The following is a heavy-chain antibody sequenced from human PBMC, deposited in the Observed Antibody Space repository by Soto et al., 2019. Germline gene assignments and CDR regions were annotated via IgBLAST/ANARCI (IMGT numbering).Heavy chain of an antibody. CDR1: GGSISSSSYY. V-gene: IGHV4-39*01. CDR2: VYYSGST. D-gene: IGHD6-25*01. Sequence: SETLSLTCTVSGGSISSSSYYWGWIRQPPGKGLEWIGSVYYSGSTYYNPSLKSRVTISVDTSKNQFSLKLSSVTAADTAVYYCARHLRSATGMFRFGYYYGMDVWGQGTTVTVSS. J-gene: IGHJ6*02. CDR3: ARHLRSATGMFRFGYYYGMDV.